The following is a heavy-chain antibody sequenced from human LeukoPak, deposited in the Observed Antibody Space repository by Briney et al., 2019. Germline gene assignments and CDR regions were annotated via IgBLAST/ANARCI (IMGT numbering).Heavy chain of an antibody. Sequence: GRSLRLSCAASGFTFSSYAMHWVRQAPGKGLEWVAVISYDGSNKYYADSVKGRFTISRDNSKNTLYLQMNSLRAEGTAVYYCARGGGLRAYYFDYWGQGTLVTVSS. J-gene: IGHJ4*02. V-gene: IGHV3-30*04. CDR1: GFTFSSYA. CDR2: ISYDGSNK. CDR3: ARGGGLRAYYFDY. D-gene: IGHD5-24*01.